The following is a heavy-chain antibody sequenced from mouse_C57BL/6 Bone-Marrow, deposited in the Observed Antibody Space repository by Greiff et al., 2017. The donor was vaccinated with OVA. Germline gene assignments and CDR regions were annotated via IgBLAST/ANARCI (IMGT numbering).Heavy chain of an antibody. Sequence: QVQLQQSGAELARPGASVKLSCKASGYTFTSYGISWVKQRTGQGLEWIGEIYPRSGNTYYNEKFKGKATLTADKSSSTAYMELRSLTSEDSAVYFCARSIYYYGSSYPPFDYWGQGTTLTVSS. CDR1: GYTFTSYG. J-gene: IGHJ2*01. D-gene: IGHD1-1*01. CDR2: IYPRSGNT. CDR3: ARSIYYYGSSYPPFDY. V-gene: IGHV1-81*01.